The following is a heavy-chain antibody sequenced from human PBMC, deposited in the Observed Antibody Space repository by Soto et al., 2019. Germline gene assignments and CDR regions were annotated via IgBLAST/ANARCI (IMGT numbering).Heavy chain of an antibody. CDR3: ARGPVEMATIGYYYSYGVDV. J-gene: IGHJ6*02. D-gene: IGHD5-12*01. CDR1: GGSLSGIY. V-gene: IGHV4-34*01. Sequence: SETLSLTCVIYGGSLSGIYWTWVRQPPGKGLEWIGEVSHSGSTNYSPSLESRVTISLDMSNNQFSLKLNSVTAADTAVYYCARGPVEMATIGYYYSYGVDVWGQGTTVTVSS. CDR2: VSHSGST.